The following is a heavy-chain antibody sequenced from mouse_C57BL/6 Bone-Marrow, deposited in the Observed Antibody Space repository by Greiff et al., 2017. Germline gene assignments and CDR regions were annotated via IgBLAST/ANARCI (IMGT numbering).Heavy chain of an antibody. V-gene: IGHV1-39*01. D-gene: IGHD2-1*01. Sequence: VQLQEPGPELVKPGASVKISCKASGYSFTDYNMNWVKQSHGKSLEWIGVINPNNGNTNYNQKFKGKATLTVDQSSSTAYMQLNSLTSEDSAVYSCAYGNYESWYFDYWGQGTTLTVSS. CDR2: INPNNGNT. J-gene: IGHJ2*01. CDR3: AYGNYESWYFDY. CDR1: GYSFTDYN.